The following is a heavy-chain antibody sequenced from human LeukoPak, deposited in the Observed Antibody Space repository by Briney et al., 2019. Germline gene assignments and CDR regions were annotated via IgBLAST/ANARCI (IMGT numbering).Heavy chain of an antibody. CDR2: ISSSGSTI. CDR1: GFTFSSYE. Sequence: GGSLRLSCAASGFTFSSYEMNWVRQAPGKGLDWVSYISSSGSTIYYADSVKGRFTISRDNAKNSLYLQMNSLRAEDTAVYYCARGPREIAVAGTGSVYWGQGTLVTVSS. D-gene: IGHD6-19*01. V-gene: IGHV3-48*03. CDR3: ARGPREIAVAGTGSVY. J-gene: IGHJ4*02.